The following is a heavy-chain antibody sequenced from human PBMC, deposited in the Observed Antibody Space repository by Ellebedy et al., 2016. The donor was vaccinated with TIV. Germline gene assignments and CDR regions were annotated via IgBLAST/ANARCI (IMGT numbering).Heavy chain of an antibody. CDR3: ARTDQWQPIDH. CDR1: GGSVSSTRYY. J-gene: IGHJ5*02. Sequence: MPSETLSLTCSVSGGSVSSTRYYWAWIRQPPGKGLEYIGSVYYSGSPYYNPSFKSRVTLSADTSKNQFSLNLRTVTAADTAVYYCARTDQWQPIDHWGQGILVSVSS. V-gene: IGHV4-39*01. CDR2: VYYSGSP. D-gene: IGHD6-19*01.